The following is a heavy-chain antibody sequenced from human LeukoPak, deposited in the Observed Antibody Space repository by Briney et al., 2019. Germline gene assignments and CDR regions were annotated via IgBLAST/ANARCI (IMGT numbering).Heavy chain of an antibody. D-gene: IGHD2-15*01. J-gene: IGHJ6*03. CDR3: ARDRGVDYCSGGSCSHYYYYMDV. Sequence: SVKVSCKASGYTFTGYYMHWVRQAPGQGLEWMGWINPNSGRTNYAQKFQGRVTMTRDTSISTAYMELSRLRSDDTAVYYCARDRGVDYCSGGSCSHYYYYMDVWGKGTTVSISS. CDR1: GYTFTGYY. CDR2: INPNSGRT. V-gene: IGHV1-2*02.